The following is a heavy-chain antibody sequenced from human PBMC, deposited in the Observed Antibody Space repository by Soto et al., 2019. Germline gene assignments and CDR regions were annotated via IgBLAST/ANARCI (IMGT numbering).Heavy chain of an antibody. D-gene: IGHD3-22*01. V-gene: IGHV3-30*18. CDR1: GFTFSTFG. CDR3: AKDRRYYDNTGYYFYFAS. J-gene: IGHJ4*02. Sequence: QVHLVESGGGVVQPGKSLRLSCAASGFTFSTFGMHWVRQAPGKGLEWVAVISYDGSEKYYADSVKGRFTIFRDNSKNTLWLQMNSLRAEDTAMYYCAKDRRYYDNTGYYFYFASWGPGTLVTVSS. CDR2: ISYDGSEK.